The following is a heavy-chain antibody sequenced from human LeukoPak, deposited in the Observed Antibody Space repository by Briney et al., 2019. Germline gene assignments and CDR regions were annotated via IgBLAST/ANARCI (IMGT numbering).Heavy chain of an antibody. CDR3: AKLRDDYVDY. V-gene: IGHV3-30*18. J-gene: IGHJ4*02. D-gene: IGHD3-10*01. CDR1: GFTFSSYG. Sequence: GGSLRLSCAASGFTFSSYGMLWVRQVPGKGLEWVAVISYDGRYINYGDSMKGRFTISRDDSKKTLYLQMNSLRADDTAVYYCAKLRDDYVDYWGQGTLVTVSS. CDR2: ISYDGRYI.